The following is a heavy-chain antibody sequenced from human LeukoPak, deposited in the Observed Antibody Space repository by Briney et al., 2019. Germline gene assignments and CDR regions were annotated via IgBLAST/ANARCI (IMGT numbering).Heavy chain of an antibody. CDR1: GYTFTSYD. V-gene: IGHV1-8*01. J-gene: IGHJ5*02. CDR2: MNPNSGNT. CDR3: ARAPLRGYDFWSGYYIWFDP. D-gene: IGHD3-3*01. Sequence: ASVKVPCKASGYTFTSYDINWVRQATGQGLEWMRWMNPNSGNTGYAQKFQGRVTMTRNTSISTAYMELSSLRSEDTAVYYCARAPLRGYDFWSGYYIWFDPWGQGTLVTVSS.